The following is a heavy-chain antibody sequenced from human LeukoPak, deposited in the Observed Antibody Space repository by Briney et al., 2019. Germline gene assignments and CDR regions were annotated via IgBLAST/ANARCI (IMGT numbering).Heavy chain of an antibody. D-gene: IGHD6-19*01. Sequence: SETLSLTCTVSGGSISSYYWSWIRQPPGKGLEWIGYIYYSGSTNYNPSLKSRVTISVDTSKNQFSLKLSSVTAADTAVYYCARGASIAVAGEGAFDTWGQGTMVTVSS. V-gene: IGHV4-59*01. CDR1: GGSISSYY. CDR3: ARGASIAVAGEGAFDT. CDR2: IYYSGST. J-gene: IGHJ3*02.